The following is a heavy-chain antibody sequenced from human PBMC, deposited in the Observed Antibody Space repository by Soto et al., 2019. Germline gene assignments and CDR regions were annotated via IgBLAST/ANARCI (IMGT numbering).Heavy chain of an antibody. Sequence: QVQLVQSGAEVKDPGASVKVYCKTSGYTFTSNYIHWVRQAPGQELVWMGVINPDGGRTSYAQNFQARLTVTRESSSSAVYMELSSLKLDDTAVYYWSISIGVAAISGVWWVCYFDSRGQGTLVTVSS. CDR3: SISIGVAAISGVWWVCYFDS. CDR2: INPDGGRT. V-gene: IGHV1-46*01. CDR1: GYTFTSNY. D-gene: IGHD6-25*01. J-gene: IGHJ4*02.